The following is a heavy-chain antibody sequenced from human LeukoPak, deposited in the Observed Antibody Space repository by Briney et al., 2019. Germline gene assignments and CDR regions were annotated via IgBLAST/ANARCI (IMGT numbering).Heavy chain of an antibody. V-gene: IGHV3-74*01. Sequence: GESLKISCAASRFTFSTYWMHWVRQAPGKGLVWVSGINSDGISTRYADSVKGRFTISRDNAKNSLYLQMNSLRGDDTAVYYCARGLVVNGFDPWGQGTLVTVSS. CDR2: INSDGIST. CDR1: RFTFSTYW. D-gene: IGHD2-2*01. CDR3: ARGLVVNGFDP. J-gene: IGHJ5*02.